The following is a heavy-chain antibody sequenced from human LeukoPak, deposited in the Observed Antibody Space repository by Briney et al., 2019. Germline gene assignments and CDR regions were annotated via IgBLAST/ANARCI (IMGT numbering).Heavy chain of an antibody. CDR2: IMSDGRST. CDR1: GFAFTTYG. Sequence: GGSLRLSCAASGFAFTTYGMHWVRQAPGKGLVWVSRIMSDGRSTYADSVKGRFTISRDTAKNTLYLQMNSLRAEDTAVYYCARDSQFIGPLYWDQGTLVTVSS. J-gene: IGHJ4*02. D-gene: IGHD5-24*01. CDR3: ARDSQFIGPLY. V-gene: IGHV3-74*01.